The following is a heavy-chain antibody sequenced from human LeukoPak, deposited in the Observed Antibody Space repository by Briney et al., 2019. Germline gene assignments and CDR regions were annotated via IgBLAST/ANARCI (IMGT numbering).Heavy chain of an antibody. Sequence: PGGSLRLSCSASGFTFSSYSMNWVRQAPGKGLEWVSSISSSSSYIYYADSVKGRFTISRDNAKNSLYLQMNSLRAEDTAVYYCAGIAAAKPPNWFDPWGQGTLVTVSS. CDR2: ISSSSSYI. CDR3: AGIAAAKPPNWFDP. D-gene: IGHD6-13*01. CDR1: GFTFSSYS. J-gene: IGHJ5*02. V-gene: IGHV3-21*01.